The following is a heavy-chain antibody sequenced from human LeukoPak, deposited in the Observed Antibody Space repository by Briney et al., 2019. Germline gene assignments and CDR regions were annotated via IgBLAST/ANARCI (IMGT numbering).Heavy chain of an antibody. D-gene: IGHD2-2*01. CDR2: ISSSGSTI. J-gene: IGHJ4*02. CDR3: ARSTMVVVPAAMVY. Sequence: GGSLRLSCAASGFTFSDYYMSWIRQAPGKGLEWVSYISSSGSTIYYADSVKGRFTISRGNAKNSLYLQMNSLRAEDTAVYYCARSTMVVVPAAMVYWGQGTLGTVSS. CDR1: GFTFSDYY. V-gene: IGHV3-11*01.